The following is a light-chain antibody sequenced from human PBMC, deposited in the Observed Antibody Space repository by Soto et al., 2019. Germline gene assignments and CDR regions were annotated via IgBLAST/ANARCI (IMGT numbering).Light chain of an antibody. CDR3: QQYNKWPIT. CDR1: QSVSSD. J-gene: IGKJ5*01. Sequence: EIVMTQSPSALSVSLGGSSTLSCRASQSVSSDLAWYQQKPDQAPRLLIYYTSTRATGFPARFSGGGSGTEFTLTISSLQSEDSAFYYCQQYNKWPITFGQGTRLDIK. CDR2: YTS. V-gene: IGKV3-15*01.